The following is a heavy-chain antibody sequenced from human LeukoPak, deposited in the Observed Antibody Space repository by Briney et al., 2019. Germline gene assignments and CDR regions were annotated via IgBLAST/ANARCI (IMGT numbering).Heavy chain of an antibody. D-gene: IGHD6-19*01. CDR1: GYTFTVYY. V-gene: IGHV1-2*02. Sequence: GASVKVSCKASGYTFTVYYMHWVRQAPGQGLEWMGWINPNSGGTNYAQKFQGRVTMTRDTSISTAYMELSRVRSDDTAVYYCARVDGIAVAGILDYWGQGTLVTVSS. CDR3: ARVDGIAVAGILDY. J-gene: IGHJ4*02. CDR2: INPNSGGT.